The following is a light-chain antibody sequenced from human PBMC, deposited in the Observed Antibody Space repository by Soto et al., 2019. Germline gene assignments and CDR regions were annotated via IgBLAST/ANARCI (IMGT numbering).Light chain of an antibody. V-gene: IGKV1-9*01. CDR1: QGISSR. Sequence: DIQLTQSPSFLSASVGDRVTITCRASQGISSRLAWYQQKPGKAPKLLINSASSFHSGVPSRFSGSGSWTEFTLTITSLQPEDVANYYCQQREDYPINFGQGTRLEIK. J-gene: IGKJ5*01. CDR2: SAS. CDR3: QQREDYPIN.